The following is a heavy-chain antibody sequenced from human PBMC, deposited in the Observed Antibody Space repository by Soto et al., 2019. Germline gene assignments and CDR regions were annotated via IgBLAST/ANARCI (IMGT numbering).Heavy chain of an antibody. CDR1: GYTFTSYA. D-gene: IGHD3-10*01. J-gene: IGHJ4*02. CDR3: AREITMVRGGGCFDY. CDR2: INAGNGNT. V-gene: IGHV1-3*01. Sequence: QVQLVQSGAEVKKPGASVKVSCKASGYTFTSYAMHWVRQAPGQRLEWMGWINAGNGNTKYSQKFQGRVTITRDTSASTAYMELSSLRSEDTAVYYCAREITMVRGGGCFDYWGQGTLVTVSS.